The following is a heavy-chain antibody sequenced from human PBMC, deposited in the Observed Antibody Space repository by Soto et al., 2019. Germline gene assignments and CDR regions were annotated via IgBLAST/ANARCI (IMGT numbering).Heavy chain of an antibody. V-gene: IGHV3-21*01. D-gene: IGHD3-9*01. CDR3: AREHYDILTGYYYFDY. J-gene: IGHJ4*02. CDR1: GFTFSSYS. Sequence: GGSLRLSCAASGFTFSSYSMNWVRQAPGKGLEWVSSISSSSSYIYYADSVKGRFTISRDNAKNSLYLQMNSLRAEDTAVYYCAREHYDILTGYYYFDYWGQGTLVTVSS. CDR2: ISSSSSYI.